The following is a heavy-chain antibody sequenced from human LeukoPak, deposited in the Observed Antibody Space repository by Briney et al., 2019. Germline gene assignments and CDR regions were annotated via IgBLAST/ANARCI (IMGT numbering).Heavy chain of an antibody. J-gene: IGHJ5*02. CDR1: GGSISSSSYY. CDR3: ARDRAVATINNWFDP. V-gene: IGHV4-39*07. D-gene: IGHD5-12*01. CDR2: IYYSGST. Sequence: PSETLSLTCTVSGGSISSSSYYWGWIRQPPGKGLEWIGSIYYSGSTNYNPSLKSRVTISVDTSKNQFSLKLSSVTAADTAVYYCARDRAVATINNWFDPWGQGTLVTVSS.